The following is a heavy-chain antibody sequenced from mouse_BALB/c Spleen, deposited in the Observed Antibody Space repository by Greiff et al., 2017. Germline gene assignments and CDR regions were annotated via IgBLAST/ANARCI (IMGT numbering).Heavy chain of an antibody. CDR3: ARDAMITTEAWFAY. CDR1: GYSFTGYF. CDR2: INPYNGDT. D-gene: IGHD2-4*01. Sequence: VQLKESGPELVKPGASVKISCKASGYSFTGYFMNWVMQSHGKSLEWIGRINPYNGDTFYNQKFKGMATLTVDKSSSTAHMELRSLASEDSAVYYCARDAMITTEAWFAYWGQGTLVTVSA. J-gene: IGHJ3*01. V-gene: IGHV1-20*02.